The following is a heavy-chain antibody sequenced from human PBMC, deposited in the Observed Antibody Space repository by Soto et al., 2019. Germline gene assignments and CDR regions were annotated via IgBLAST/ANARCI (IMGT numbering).Heavy chain of an antibody. V-gene: IGHV4-4*07. Sequence: QVQLQESGPGLVKPLETLSLACTVSGGSISSYHWSWIRQSAGKGLEWIGRIYTSGNTHYNPSLKSRVTVSIDTSKNQFFLTVNSVTAADSAVYYCASESGDNWDYEAYWGQGTPVTVSS. CDR3: ASESGDNWDYEAY. J-gene: IGHJ4*02. CDR2: IYTSGNT. CDR1: GGSISSYH. D-gene: IGHD1-7*01.